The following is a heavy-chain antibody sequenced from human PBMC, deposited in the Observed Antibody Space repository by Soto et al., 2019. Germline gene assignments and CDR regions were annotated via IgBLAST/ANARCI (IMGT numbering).Heavy chain of an antibody. CDR3: ARVAAARPSFYGMDV. Sequence: GGSLRLSCAASGFIFENFGMSWVRQAPGKGLEWVSGISSSGRTTYYADSVMGRFTIYRDNPHNTLYLQMNSLSAEDTAVYYCARVAAARPSFYGMDVWGQGTTVTVAS. D-gene: IGHD6-6*01. J-gene: IGHJ6*02. V-gene: IGHV3-23*01. CDR2: ISSSGRTT. CDR1: GFIFENFG.